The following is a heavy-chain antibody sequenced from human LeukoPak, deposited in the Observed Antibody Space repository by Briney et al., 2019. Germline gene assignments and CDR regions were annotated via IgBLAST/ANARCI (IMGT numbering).Heavy chain of an antibody. Sequence: PSETLSLTCTVSGGSISSINYYWGWIRQAPGRGLECIGNIYYVGTTYYNPSLRSRVTISVDTSKGQSSLKLTSVTAADTAVYYCAAYYYGSGSSPGFFDPWGQGTLVTVSS. V-gene: IGHV4-39*01. CDR2: IYYVGTT. J-gene: IGHJ5*02. CDR1: GGSISSINYY. D-gene: IGHD3-10*01. CDR3: AAYYYGSGSSPGFFDP.